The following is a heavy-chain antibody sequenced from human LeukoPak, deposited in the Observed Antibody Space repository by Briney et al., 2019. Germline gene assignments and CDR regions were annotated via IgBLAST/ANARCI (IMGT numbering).Heavy chain of an antibody. V-gene: IGHV4-34*01. Sequence: SETLSLTCAVYGGSFSGYYWSWIRQPPGKGLEWIGEINHSGSTNYNPSLKSRVTISVDTSKNQFSLKLSSVTAADTPVYYCARASRGIAARGLDYWGQGTLVTVSS. CDR1: GGSFSGYY. CDR3: ARASRGIAARGLDY. J-gene: IGHJ4*02. D-gene: IGHD6-6*01. CDR2: INHSGST.